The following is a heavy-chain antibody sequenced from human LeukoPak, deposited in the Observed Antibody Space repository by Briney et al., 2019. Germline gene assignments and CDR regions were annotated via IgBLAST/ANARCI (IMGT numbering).Heavy chain of an antibody. J-gene: IGHJ4*02. CDR3: VAAAVAVDY. CDR1: GFTFSSYW. D-gene: IGHD6-19*01. V-gene: IGHV4-4*02. CDR2: IYHSGST. Sequence: PGGSLRLSCAASGFTFSSYWMSWVRQPPGKGLEWIGEIYHSGSTNYNPSLKSRVTISVDKSKNQFSLKLHSVTAADTAVYYCVAAAVAVDYWGQGTLVTVSS.